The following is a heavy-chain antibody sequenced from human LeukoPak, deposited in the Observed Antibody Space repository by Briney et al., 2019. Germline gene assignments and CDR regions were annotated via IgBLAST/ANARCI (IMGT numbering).Heavy chain of an antibody. CDR1: GFSFSDYG. Sequence: PGGSLRLSCAASGFSFSDYGMHWVRQAPGKGLEWVAVIWYDGSNKNYAGSVKGRFTVSRDNSKNTLYLQMNSLRAEDTAVYYCARDSSQWLADYWGQGTLVTVSS. V-gene: IGHV3-33*01. CDR2: IWYDGSNK. D-gene: IGHD6-19*01. J-gene: IGHJ4*02. CDR3: ARDSSQWLADY.